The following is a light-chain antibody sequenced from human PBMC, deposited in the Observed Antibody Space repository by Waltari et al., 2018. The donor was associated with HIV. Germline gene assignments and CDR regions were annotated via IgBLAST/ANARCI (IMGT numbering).Light chain of an antibody. CDR3: QQFNSYPLT. J-gene: IGKJ4*01. CDR2: DAS. Sequence: AIQFTQSPSSLSASVGDRVTITCRASQDISGALAWYQQKPGKPPKILIHDASILETGVPSKFSGSGAGADFTLTISSLQPEDFATYYCQQFNSYPLTFGAGTKVEIK. V-gene: IGKV1-13*02. CDR1: QDISGA.